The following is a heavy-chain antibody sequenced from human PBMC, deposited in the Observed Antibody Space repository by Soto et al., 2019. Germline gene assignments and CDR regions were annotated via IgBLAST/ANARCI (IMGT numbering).Heavy chain of an antibody. Sequence: SETLSLTCTVSGGSISSYYWSLLRQPAGKGLEWIGRIYTSGSTNYNPSLKSRVTMSVDTSKNQFSLKLSSVTAADTAVYYCATQKYYDFWSGYYKPAEYFQHWGQGTLVTVSS. J-gene: IGHJ1*01. CDR3: ATQKYYDFWSGYYKPAEYFQH. D-gene: IGHD3-3*01. CDR2: IYTSGST. CDR1: GGSISSYY. V-gene: IGHV4-4*07.